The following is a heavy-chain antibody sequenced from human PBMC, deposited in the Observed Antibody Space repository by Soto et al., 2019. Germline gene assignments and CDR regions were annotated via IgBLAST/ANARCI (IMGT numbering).Heavy chain of an antibody. Sequence: PGGSLRLSCADSGVTFSSYGMHWVRQAPGTGREWVAVISYDGSNKYYADSVKGRFTISRDNAKNSLYLQMNSLRAEDTAVYYCAIDWGYSYGYAQDYYYGMDVWGQGATVTVSS. V-gene: IGHV3-30*03. D-gene: IGHD5-18*01. CDR2: ISYDGSNK. CDR3: AIDWGYSYGYAQDYYYGMDV. J-gene: IGHJ6*02. CDR1: GVTFSSYG.